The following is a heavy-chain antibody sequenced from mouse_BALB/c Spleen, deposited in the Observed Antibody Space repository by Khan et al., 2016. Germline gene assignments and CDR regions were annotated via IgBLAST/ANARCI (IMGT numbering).Heavy chain of an antibody. CDR1: GYTFSDYE. Sequence: QVRLQQSGAELVRPGASVTLSCKASGYTFSDYEMHWVKQTPVHGLEWIGAVDPETGGTAYNQKFKGQDTLTAGRSSSKAYMELRRLTSEDSAVYYFTRKGIFYGNYYFDYWGQGTTLTVSS. J-gene: IGHJ2*01. CDR2: VDPETGGT. D-gene: IGHD2-1*01. CDR3: TRKGIFYGNYYFDY. V-gene: IGHV1-15*01.